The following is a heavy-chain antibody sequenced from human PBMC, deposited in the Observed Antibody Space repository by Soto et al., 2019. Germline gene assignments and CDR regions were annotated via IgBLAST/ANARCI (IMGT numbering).Heavy chain of an antibody. V-gene: IGHV4-34*01. CDR1: GGSFSGYY. Sequence: SETLSLTCAVYGGSFSGYYWSWIRQPPGKGLEWIGEINHSGSTNYNPSLKSRVTISVDTSKNQFSLKLGSVTAADTAVYYCARVSGYKRDDAFDIWGQGTMVTVSS. D-gene: IGHD3-3*01. CDR3: ARVSGYKRDDAFDI. CDR2: INHSGST. J-gene: IGHJ3*02.